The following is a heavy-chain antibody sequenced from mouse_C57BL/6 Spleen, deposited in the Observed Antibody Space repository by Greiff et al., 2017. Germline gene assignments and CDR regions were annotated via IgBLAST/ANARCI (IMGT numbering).Heavy chain of an antibody. V-gene: IGHV1-76*01. CDR3: AREDRYGSSYGNYFDY. Sequence: VQLQQSGAELVRPGASVKLSCKASGYTFTDYYINWVKQRPGQGLEWIARIYPGSGNTYYNEKFKGKATLTAEKSSSTAYMQLSSLTSEDSAVYFCAREDRYGSSYGNYFDYWGQGTTLTVSS. D-gene: IGHD1-1*01. CDR1: GYTFTDYY. J-gene: IGHJ2*01. CDR2: IYPGSGNT.